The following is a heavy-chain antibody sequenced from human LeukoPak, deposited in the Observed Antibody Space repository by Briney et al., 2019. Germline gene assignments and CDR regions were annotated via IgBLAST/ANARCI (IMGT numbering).Heavy chain of an antibody. CDR2: IYYSGST. Sequence: KSSETLSLTCTVSGGSISSYYWSWIRQPPGKGLEWIGYIYYSGSTNYNPSLKSRVTISVDTSKNQFSLKLSSVTAADTAVYYCARDSHDAFGIWGQGTMVTVSS. J-gene: IGHJ3*02. CDR1: GGSISSYY. V-gene: IGHV4-59*01. CDR3: ARDSHDAFGI.